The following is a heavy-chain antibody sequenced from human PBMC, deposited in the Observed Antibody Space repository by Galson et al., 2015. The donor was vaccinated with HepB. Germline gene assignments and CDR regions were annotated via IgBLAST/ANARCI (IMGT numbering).Heavy chain of an antibody. CDR3: ARSPIPKIGRGAERRNWFDP. CDR1: GFTFSDYN. D-gene: IGHD3-10*01. Sequence: SLRLSCAASGFTFSDYNMNWVRQAPGKGLEWISYISSSSSTIYYADSVKGRFTISRDNSKNTLYLQMNSLRAEDTAVYYCARSPIPKIGRGAERRNWFDPWGQGTLVTVSS. J-gene: IGHJ5*02. V-gene: IGHV3-48*01. CDR2: ISSSSSTI.